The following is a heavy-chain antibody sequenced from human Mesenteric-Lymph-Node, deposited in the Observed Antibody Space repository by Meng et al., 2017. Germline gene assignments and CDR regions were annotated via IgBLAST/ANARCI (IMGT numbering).Heavy chain of an antibody. V-gene: IGHV3-21*01. J-gene: IGHJ4*02. CDR2: ISSSSSSI. CDR3: ATSDMVAGIPLEF. Sequence: GESLKISCAASGFTFSNYNMNWVRQAPGKGLEWVSSISSSSSSIYYADSVKGRFTISRDNAKDSLYLRMNSLRVEDTTVYYCATSDMVAGIPLEFWGQGTLV. CDR1: GFTFSNYN. D-gene: IGHD3-3*01.